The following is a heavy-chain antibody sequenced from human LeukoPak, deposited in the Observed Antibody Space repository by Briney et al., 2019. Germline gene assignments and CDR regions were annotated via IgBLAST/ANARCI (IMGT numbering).Heavy chain of an antibody. J-gene: IGHJ3*02. CDR2: IYYSGST. CDR1: GGSISSYY. CDR3: ARVDTYYYDSSGYDDAFDI. D-gene: IGHD3-22*01. V-gene: IGHV4-59*01. Sequence: PSETLSLTCTVSGGSISSYYWSWIRQPPGKGLEWIGYIYYSGSTNYNPSLKSRVTISVDTSKNQFSLKLSSVTAVDTAVYYCARVDTYYYDSSGYDDAFDIWGQGTMVTVSS.